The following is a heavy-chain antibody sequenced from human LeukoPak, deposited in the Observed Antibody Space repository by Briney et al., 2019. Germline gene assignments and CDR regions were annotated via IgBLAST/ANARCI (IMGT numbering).Heavy chain of an antibody. Sequence: SETLSLTCAAYGESFSGYYWSWIRQPPGKGLEWIGEINHSGSTNYNPSLKSRVTISVDTSKNQFSLKLSSVTAADTAVYYCARAPYALPDYWGQGTLVTVSS. CDR3: ARAPYALPDY. D-gene: IGHD4-17*01. J-gene: IGHJ4*02. V-gene: IGHV4-34*01. CDR2: INHSGST. CDR1: GESFSGYY.